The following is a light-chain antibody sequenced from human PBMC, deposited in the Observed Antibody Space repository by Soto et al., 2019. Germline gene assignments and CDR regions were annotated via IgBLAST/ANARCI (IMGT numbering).Light chain of an antibody. CDR2: DAS. CDR3: QQYNTWPPT. CDR1: QSVSSY. Sequence: EIVLTQSPGTLSLSPGDRATLSCRASQSVSSYLAWYQQKPGQAPRLLIYDASNRATGIPARFSGSGSGTDFTLTISSLQSEDFAVYSCQQYNTWPPTFGQGTKVDIK. V-gene: IGKV3-11*01. J-gene: IGKJ1*01.